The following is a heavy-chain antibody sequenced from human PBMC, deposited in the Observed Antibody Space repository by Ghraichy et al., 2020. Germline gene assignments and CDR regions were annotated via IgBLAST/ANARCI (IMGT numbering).Heavy chain of an antibody. CDR3: ARGINYFDP. V-gene: IGHV1-18*01. J-gene: IGHJ5*02. CDR2: ITSKSGNT. Sequence: ASVKVSCKASGSPVSNSGITCVLQSPGQRLEWLGWITSKSGNTQYGWKFQGRVTMTTDTSTSTAYMELRSLRSDDTAVYYCARGINYFDPWGQGTLVTVSS. CDR1: GSPVSNSG. D-gene: IGHD5-24*01.